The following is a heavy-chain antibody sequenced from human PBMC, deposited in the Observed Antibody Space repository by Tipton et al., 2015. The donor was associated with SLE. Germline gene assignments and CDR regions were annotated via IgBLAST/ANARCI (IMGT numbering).Heavy chain of an antibody. D-gene: IGHD3-10*01. Sequence: SLRLSCAASGFTLGSYWMIWVRQAPGKGLEWVANIKETGSEKYYVDSVRGRFSISRDNAKNSLYLQMNSLRAEDTAVYYCARSGRRESPPDYWGQGTLVTVSS. J-gene: IGHJ4*02. CDR1: GFTLGSYW. CDR2: IKETGSEK. V-gene: IGHV3-7*01. CDR3: ARSGRRESPPDY.